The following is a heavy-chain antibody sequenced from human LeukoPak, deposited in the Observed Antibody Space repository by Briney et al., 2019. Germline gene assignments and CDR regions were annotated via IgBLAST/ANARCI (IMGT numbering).Heavy chain of an antibody. CDR3: ARWSSNYYDSSGRRFDP. V-gene: IGHV4-34*01. CDR2: INHSGST. J-gene: IGHJ5*02. CDR1: GGSFSGYY. Sequence: SETLSLTCAVYGGSFSGYYWSWIRQPPGKGLEWIGEINHSGSTNYNPSLKSRVTMSVDTSKNQSSLKLTSVTAADTAVYYCARWSSNYYDSSGRRFDPWGQGTLVTVSS. D-gene: IGHD3-22*01.